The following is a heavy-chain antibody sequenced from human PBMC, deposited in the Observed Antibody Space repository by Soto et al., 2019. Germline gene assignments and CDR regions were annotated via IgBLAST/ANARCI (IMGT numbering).Heavy chain of an antibody. CDR1: GGSISSYY. J-gene: IGHJ6*02. CDR2: IYYSGST. D-gene: IGHD3-10*01. CDR3: ARHLILWFGELGNYYYGMDV. V-gene: IGHV4-59*08. Sequence: PSETLSLTCTVSGGSISSYYWSWIRQPPGKGLGWIGYIYYSGSTNYNPSLKSRVTISVDTSKNQFSLKLSSVTAADTAVYYCARHLILWFGELGNYYYGMDVWGQGTTVTVSS.